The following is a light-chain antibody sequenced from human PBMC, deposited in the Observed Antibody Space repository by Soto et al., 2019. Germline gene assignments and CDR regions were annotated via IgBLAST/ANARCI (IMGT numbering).Light chain of an antibody. V-gene: IGKV3-15*01. Sequence: EIVMTHTSATLSVSQGERATLSCRASQSVRNNLAWYQQKPGQAPRLLIYGASTRATGIPARFSGSGSGTEFTLTISSLQPEDFATYYCQQVNVYPSTFGGGTKVDIK. CDR2: GAS. J-gene: IGKJ4*01. CDR3: QQVNVYPST. CDR1: QSVRNN.